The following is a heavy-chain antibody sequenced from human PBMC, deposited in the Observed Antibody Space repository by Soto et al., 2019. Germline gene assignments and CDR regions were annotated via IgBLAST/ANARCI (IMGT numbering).Heavy chain of an antibody. Sequence: QVQLEQSGAEVKTLGSSVKVSCKASGDTFNKYAISWVRQAPGQGLEWMGGIIPIFGTANYAPQFQVRVTITADEATSTAYMELTSLKSDDTAVYFCARGARFLEWLSFDHWGQGTLVTVSS. CDR2: IIPIFGTA. D-gene: IGHD3-3*01. CDR1: GDTFNKYA. V-gene: IGHV1-69*12. CDR3: ARGARFLEWLSFDH. J-gene: IGHJ4*02.